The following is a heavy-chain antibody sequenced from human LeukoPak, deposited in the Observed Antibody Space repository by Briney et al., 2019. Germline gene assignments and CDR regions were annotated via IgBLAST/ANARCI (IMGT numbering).Heavy chain of an antibody. V-gene: IGHV3-23*01. Sequence: PGGTLRLSCAASGFTFSTYGMNWVRQAPGKRLEWVSGISPSGGITYYTDSVKGRFTISRDNSKHTVSLQMNSLRGEDTAVYYCAKVPKLPSISMIRGVRVPYYMDVWGKGTTVTISS. CDR1: GFTFSTYG. CDR3: AKVPKLPSISMIRGVRVPYYMDV. D-gene: IGHD3-10*01. CDR2: ISPSGGIT. J-gene: IGHJ6*03.